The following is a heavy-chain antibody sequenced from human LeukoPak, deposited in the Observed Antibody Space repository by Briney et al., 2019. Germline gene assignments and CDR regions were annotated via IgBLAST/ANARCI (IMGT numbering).Heavy chain of an antibody. Sequence: SVKVSCKASGGTFSSYAISWVRQAPGQGLEWMGRIIPILGIANYAQKFQGRVTITADKSTSTAYMELSSLGSEDTAVYYCARDLENSGSYPWWFDPWGQGTLVTVSS. V-gene: IGHV1-69*04. D-gene: IGHD3-10*01. CDR2: IIPILGIA. J-gene: IGHJ5*02. CDR1: GGTFSSYA. CDR3: ARDLENSGSYPWWFDP.